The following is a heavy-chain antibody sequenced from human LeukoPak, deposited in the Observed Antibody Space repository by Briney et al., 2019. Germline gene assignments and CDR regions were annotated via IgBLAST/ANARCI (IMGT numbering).Heavy chain of an antibody. D-gene: IGHD1-1*01. Sequence: GASVEVSCKASGGTFSSYAISWVRQAPGQGLEWMGGIIPIFGTANYAQKFQGRVTITTDESTSTAYMELSSLRSEDTAVYYCASQLERDAFDIWGQGTMVTVSS. CDR2: IIPIFGTA. CDR3: ASQLERDAFDI. V-gene: IGHV1-69*05. J-gene: IGHJ3*02. CDR1: GGTFSSYA.